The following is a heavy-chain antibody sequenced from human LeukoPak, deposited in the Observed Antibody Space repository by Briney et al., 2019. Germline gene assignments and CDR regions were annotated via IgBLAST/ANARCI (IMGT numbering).Heavy chain of an antibody. CDR3: AKEDHSGSYYYFDY. D-gene: IGHD1-26*01. J-gene: IGHJ4*02. CDR2: ISSSGGSP. CDR1: GFTFSSYA. Sequence: GGSLRLSCAASGFTFSSYAMSWVRQAPGKGLEWDSSISSSGGSPYYADSVKGRFTISRDNSKNTLYLQMNSLRAEDTAVYYCAKEDHSGSYYYFDYWGQGTLVTVSS. V-gene: IGHV3-23*01.